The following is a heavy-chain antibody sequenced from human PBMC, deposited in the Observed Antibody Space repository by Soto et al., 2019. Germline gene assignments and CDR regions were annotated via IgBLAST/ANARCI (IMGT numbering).Heavy chain of an antibody. D-gene: IGHD3-9*01. V-gene: IGHV3-30-3*01. J-gene: IGHJ4*02. CDR2: ISYDGSNK. CDR1: GFTFSSYA. CDR3: ARDMDDILTGYYAYFFDY. Sequence: QVQLVESGGGVVQPGRSLRLSCAASGFTFSSYAMHWVRQAPGKGLERVAVISYDGSNKYYADSVKGRFTISRDNSKNTRYLQMNSLRAEDTAVYYCARDMDDILTGYYAYFFDYWGQGTLVTVSS.